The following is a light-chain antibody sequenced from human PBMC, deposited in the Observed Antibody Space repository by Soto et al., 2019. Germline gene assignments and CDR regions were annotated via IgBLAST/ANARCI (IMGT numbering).Light chain of an antibody. CDR3: QQYNSYSPWT. CDR2: MAS. CDR1: QSISSW. Sequence: DIPMTQSPSTLSASVGDRVTITCRASQSISSWLAWYQQKPGRPPKLLISMASSLESGVPSRFSGSGSGTEFTLTISSLQPDDSATYYCQQYNSYSPWTFGQGTKVEIK. J-gene: IGKJ1*01. V-gene: IGKV1-5*03.